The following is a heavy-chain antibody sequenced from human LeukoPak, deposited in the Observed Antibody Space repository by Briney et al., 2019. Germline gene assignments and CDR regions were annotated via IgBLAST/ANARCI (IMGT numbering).Heavy chain of an antibody. CDR3: ARGRLYSSSASSYYYNGLDV. CDR1: GFTFSSHW. CDR2: INTDGRTT. J-gene: IGHJ6*02. Sequence: PGGSLRLSCAASGFTFSSHWMHWVRQAPGKGLVWVSRINTDGRTTSYADSVEGRFTISRDNAKNTLYLQVNSLRVEDTAVFYCARGRLYSSSASSYYYNGLDVWGPGTTVTVSS. D-gene: IGHD6-13*01. V-gene: IGHV3-74*01.